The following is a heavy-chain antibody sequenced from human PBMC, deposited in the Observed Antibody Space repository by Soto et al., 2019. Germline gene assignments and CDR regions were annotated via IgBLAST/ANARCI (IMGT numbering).Heavy chain of an antibody. CDR2: IYSGGST. Sequence: GGSLRLSCAASGFTFSSNYMSWVRQAPGKGLEWVLVIYSGGSTYYADSVKGRFTISSDNSKNTLYLHMNSLRAEDTAVYYCASERSTSRPPFDYWGQGTLVTVSS. V-gene: IGHV3-66*01. CDR3: ASERSTSRPPFDY. D-gene: IGHD2-2*01. CDR1: GFTFSSNY. J-gene: IGHJ4*02.